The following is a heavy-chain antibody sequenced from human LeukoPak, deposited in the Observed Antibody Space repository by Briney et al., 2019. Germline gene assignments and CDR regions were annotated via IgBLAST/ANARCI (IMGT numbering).Heavy chain of an antibody. CDR3: ARDDYDFWSGYYRPLYNWFDP. CDR1: GYTFTSYY. CDR2: INPSGGST. V-gene: IGHV1-46*01. Sequence: GASVKVSCKASGYTFTSYYMHWVRQAPGQGLEWMRIINPSGGSTSYAQKFQGRVTMTRDTSTSTVYMELSSLRSEDTAVYYCARDDYDFWSGYYRPLYNWFDPWGQGTLVTVSS. J-gene: IGHJ5*02. D-gene: IGHD3-3*01.